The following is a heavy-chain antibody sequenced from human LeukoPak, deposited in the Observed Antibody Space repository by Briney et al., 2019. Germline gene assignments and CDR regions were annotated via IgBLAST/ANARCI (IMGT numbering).Heavy chain of an antibody. CDR2: INHTGCST. J-gene: IGHJ4*02. CDR1: VYTWTRYY. Sequence: ASVTVSPTASVYTWTRYYIHWVRQAPGQGLEGMGIINHTGCSTRYAKKFQGTVTMTRDTSTGTVYMALSSLRSEDTAAYYCARGGERKKAGAGTTCDFDYWGQGTLVTVSS. CDR3: ARGGERKKAGAGTTCDFDY. V-gene: IGHV1-46*01. D-gene: IGHD6-19*01.